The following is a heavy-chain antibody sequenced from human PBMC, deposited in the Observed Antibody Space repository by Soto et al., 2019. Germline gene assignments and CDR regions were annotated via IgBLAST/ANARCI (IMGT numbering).Heavy chain of an antibody. Sequence: SETLSLTCTVSGGSISSGGYYWSWIRQHPGKGLEWIGYIYYSGSTYYNPSLKSRVTISVDRSKNQFSLKLSSVTAADTAVYYCARAMTTVTNIDYWCQGTLVTVSS. V-gene: IGHV4-31*03. D-gene: IGHD4-17*01. J-gene: IGHJ4*02. CDR1: GGSISSGGYY. CDR3: ARAMTTVTNIDY. CDR2: IYYSGST.